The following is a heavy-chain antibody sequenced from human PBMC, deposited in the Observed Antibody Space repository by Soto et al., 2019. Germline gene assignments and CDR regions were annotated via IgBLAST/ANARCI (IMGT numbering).Heavy chain of an antibody. Sequence: GGSLRLSCAASGFTFSSYAMSWVRQAPGKGLEWVSAISGSGGSTYYADSVKGRFTISRDNSKNTLYLQMNSLRAEDTAVYYCAKDLVAYCSGGSCYFNPWFDPRGQGTLVTVSS. D-gene: IGHD2-15*01. V-gene: IGHV3-23*01. CDR1: GFTFSSYA. CDR2: ISGSGGST. CDR3: AKDLVAYCSGGSCYFNPWFDP. J-gene: IGHJ5*02.